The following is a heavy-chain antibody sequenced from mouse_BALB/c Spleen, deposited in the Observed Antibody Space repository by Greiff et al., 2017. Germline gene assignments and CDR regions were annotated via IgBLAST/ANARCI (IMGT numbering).Heavy chain of an antibody. CDR2: IDPANGNT. CDR1: GFNIKDTY. V-gene: IGHV14-3*02. D-gene: IGHD4-1*01. Sequence: EVQLQQSGAELVKPGASVKLSCTASGFNIKDTYMHWVKQRPEQGLEWIGRIDPANGNTKYDPKFQGKATITADTSSNTAYLQLSSLTSEDTAVYYCARTGGGYYYAMDYWGQGTSVTVSS. J-gene: IGHJ4*01. CDR3: ARTGGGYYYAMDY.